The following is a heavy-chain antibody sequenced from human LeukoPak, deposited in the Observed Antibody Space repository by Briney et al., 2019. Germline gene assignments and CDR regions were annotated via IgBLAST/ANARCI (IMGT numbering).Heavy chain of an antibody. CDR1: GYTFTSYG. Sequence: ASVKVSCKASGYTFTSYGISWVRQAPGQGLEWMGWISAYNGNTNYAQKLQGRVTMTTDTSTSTAYMELRSLRSDDTAVYYCARVSDNYYYYGMDVWGQGTTVTVSS. J-gene: IGHJ6*02. V-gene: IGHV1-18*01. D-gene: IGHD3-9*01. CDR3: ARVSDNYYYYGMDV. CDR2: ISAYNGNT.